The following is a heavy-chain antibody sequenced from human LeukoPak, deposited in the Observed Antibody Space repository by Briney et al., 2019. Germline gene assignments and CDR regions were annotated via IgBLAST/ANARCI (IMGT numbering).Heavy chain of an antibody. CDR2: IKEDGGVQ. J-gene: IGHJ4*02. CDR3: AGDPNRSYFDH. V-gene: IGHV3-7*01. D-gene: IGHD1-14*01. Sequence: GGSLRLSCVASGFTFDRYWMSWVRQAPGKGLEWLAHIKEDGGVQHYLDSVEGRFTISRDNSKNTLYLQMNSLRSEDTAIYYCAGDPNRSYFDHWGQGTLVTVSS. CDR1: GFTFDRYW.